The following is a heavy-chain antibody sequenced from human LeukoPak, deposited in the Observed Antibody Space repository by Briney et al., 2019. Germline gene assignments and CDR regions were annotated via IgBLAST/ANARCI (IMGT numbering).Heavy chain of an antibody. CDR3: ARVMAYYDFWPGRGPYYMDV. CDR1: GGSISSGDYY. J-gene: IGHJ6*03. D-gene: IGHD3-3*01. CDR2: IYYSGST. Sequence: PSQTLSLTCTVSGGSISSGDYYWSWIRQPPGKGLEWIGYIYYSGSTYYNPSLKSRVTISVDTSKNQFSLKLSSVTAADTAVYYCARVMAYYDFWPGRGPYYMDVWGKGTTVTVSS. V-gene: IGHV4-30-4*08.